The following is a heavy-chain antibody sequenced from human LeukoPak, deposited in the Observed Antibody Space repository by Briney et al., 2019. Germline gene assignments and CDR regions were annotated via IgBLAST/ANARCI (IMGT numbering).Heavy chain of an antibody. J-gene: IGHJ5*02. CDR3: ARASTPRGYSDYDSHWFDP. CDR1: GDSVSSNSAA. D-gene: IGHD5-12*01. Sequence: SQTLSLTCAISGDSVSSNSAAWNWIRQSPSRGLEWLGRTYYRSKWYNDYAVSVKSRITINPDTSKNQFSLQLNSVTPEDTAVYYCARASTPRGYSDYDSHWFDPWGQGTLVTVSS. V-gene: IGHV6-1*01. CDR2: TYYRSKWYN.